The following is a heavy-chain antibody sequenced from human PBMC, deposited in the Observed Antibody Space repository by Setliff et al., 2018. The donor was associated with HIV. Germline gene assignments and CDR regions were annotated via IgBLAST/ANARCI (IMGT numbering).Heavy chain of an antibody. CDR3: TRWIVGSSNIFAFDI. J-gene: IGHJ3*02. CDR2: INPKSGNT. D-gene: IGHD1-26*01. CDR1: GYTLTDFD. V-gene: IGHV1-8*01. Sequence: ASVKVSCKASGYTLTDFDIYWMRQASGQGLEWLGWINPKSGNTAYAQSFQGRVTLTTNTTISTVDMELSSLSSEDTAVYYCTRWIVGSSNIFAFDIWGQGTLVTVSS.